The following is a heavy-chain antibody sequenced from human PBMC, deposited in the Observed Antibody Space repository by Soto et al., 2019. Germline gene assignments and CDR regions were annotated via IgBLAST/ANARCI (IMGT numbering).Heavy chain of an antibody. CDR1: GYTFTSYG. D-gene: IGHD3-10*01. CDR3: ARDLLWFGDPSHWFDP. J-gene: IGHJ5*02. CDR2: ISAYNGNT. V-gene: IGHV1-18*01. Sequence: ASVKVSCKASGYTFTSYGISWVRQAPGQGLEWMGWISAYNGNTNYAQKLQGRVTMTTDTSTSTAYMELRSLRSDDTAVYYCARDLLWFGDPSHWFDPWGQGTLVTVSS.